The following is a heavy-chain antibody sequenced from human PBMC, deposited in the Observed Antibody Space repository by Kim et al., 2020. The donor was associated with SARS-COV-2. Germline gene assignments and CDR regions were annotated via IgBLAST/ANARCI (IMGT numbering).Heavy chain of an antibody. Sequence: GESLKISCKGSGYSFTSYWIGWVRQMPGKGLEWMGIIYPGDSDTRYSPSFQGQVTISADKSISTAYLQWSSLKASDTAMYYCARVEAYYYDSSGQDNWFDPWGQGTLVTVSS. V-gene: IGHV5-51*01. CDR3: ARVEAYYYDSSGQDNWFDP. J-gene: IGHJ5*02. D-gene: IGHD3-22*01. CDR2: IYPGDSDT. CDR1: GYSFTSYW.